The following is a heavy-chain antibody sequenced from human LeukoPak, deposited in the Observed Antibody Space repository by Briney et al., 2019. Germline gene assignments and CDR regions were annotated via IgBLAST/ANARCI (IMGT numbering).Heavy chain of an antibody. J-gene: IGHJ3*02. D-gene: IGHD3-22*01. Sequence: PSETLSLTCTVSGGSISSSTYYWGWIRQPPGKGLKWIGSIYYSGSTYYNPSLKSRVTISVDTSKNQFSLKLSSVTAADTAVYFCARPTFSGYYSGPFDIWGQGNIVTVSS. CDR3: ARPTFSGYYSGPFDI. V-gene: IGHV4-39*01. CDR2: IYYSGST. CDR1: GGSISSSTYY.